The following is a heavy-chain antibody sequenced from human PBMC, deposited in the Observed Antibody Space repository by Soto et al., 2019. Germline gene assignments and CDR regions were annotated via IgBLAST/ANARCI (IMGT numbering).Heavy chain of an antibody. D-gene: IGHD4-17*01. V-gene: IGHV4-30-4*01. CDR1: GGSISSGDYY. CDR2: IYYSGST. CDR3: ARDPTTMTTFTVWFDP. J-gene: IGHJ5*02. Sequence: PSETLSLTCTVSGGSISSGDYYWSWIRQPPGKGLEWIGYIYYSGSTYYNPSLKSRVTISVDTSKNQFSLKLSSVTAADTAVYYCARDPTTMTTFTVWFDPWGQGTLVTVSS.